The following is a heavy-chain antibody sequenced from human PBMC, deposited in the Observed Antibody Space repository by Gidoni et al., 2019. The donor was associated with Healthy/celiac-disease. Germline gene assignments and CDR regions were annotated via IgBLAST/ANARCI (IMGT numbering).Heavy chain of an antibody. CDR1: GYTFTSYG. Sequence: QVQLVQSGAEVKKPGASVKVSCKASGYTFTSYGISWVRQAPGQGLEWMGWISAYNGNTNYAQKLQGRVTMTTDTSTSTAYMELRSLRSDDTAVYYCARVLNSPTYYYDSSGYYYRGGSNDFDYWGQGTLVTVSS. CDR3: ARVLNSPTYYYDSSGYYYRGGSNDFDY. V-gene: IGHV1-18*01. CDR2: ISAYNGNT. D-gene: IGHD3-22*01. J-gene: IGHJ4*02.